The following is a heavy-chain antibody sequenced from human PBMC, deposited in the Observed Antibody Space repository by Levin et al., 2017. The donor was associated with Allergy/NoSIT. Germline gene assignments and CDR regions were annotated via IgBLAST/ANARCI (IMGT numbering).Heavy chain of an antibody. Sequence: GGSLRLSCAASGFTFSSYAMSWVRQAPGKGLEWVSAISGSGGSTYYADSVKGRFTISRDNSKNTLYLQMNSLRAEDTAVYYCAKDYDILTGYIGYYFDYWGQGTLVTVSS. J-gene: IGHJ4*02. V-gene: IGHV3-23*01. CDR3: AKDYDILTGYIGYYFDY. D-gene: IGHD3-9*01. CDR1: GFTFSSYA. CDR2: ISGSGGST.